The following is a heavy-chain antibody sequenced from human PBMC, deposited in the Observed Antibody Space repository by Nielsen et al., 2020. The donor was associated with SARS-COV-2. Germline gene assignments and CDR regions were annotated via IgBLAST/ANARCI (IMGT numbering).Heavy chain of an antibody. CDR3: ARDILEDIVVVVAATPYYGMDV. CDR1: GFTFDDYG. Sequence: GESLKISCAASGFTFDDYGMSWVRQAPGKGLEWVSGINWHGGSTGYADSVKGRFTISRDNAKNSLYLQMNSLRAEDTALYHCARDILEDIVVVVAATPYYGMDVWGQGTTVTVSS. V-gene: IGHV3-20*01. D-gene: IGHD2-15*01. CDR2: INWHGGST. J-gene: IGHJ6*02.